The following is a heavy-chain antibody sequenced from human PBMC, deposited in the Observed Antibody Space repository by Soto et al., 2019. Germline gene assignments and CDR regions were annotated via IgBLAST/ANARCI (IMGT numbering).Heavy chain of an antibody. CDR2: IYIDGSA. V-gene: IGHV4-59*01. CDR1: GGSISSSY. CDR3: ARDKYCSGGSCRKNWFDP. J-gene: IGHJ5*02. Sequence: SETLSLTCTVSGGSISSSYCIWIRQPPGKGLDLDSYIYIDGSASYNHYLTSKTTISLAMSKNQFSLKLTPVTAADTAVYYCARDKYCSGGSCRKNWFDPWGQGTLVTVSS. D-gene: IGHD2-15*01.